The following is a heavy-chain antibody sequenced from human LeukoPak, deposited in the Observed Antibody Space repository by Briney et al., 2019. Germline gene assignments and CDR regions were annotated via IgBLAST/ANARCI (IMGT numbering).Heavy chain of an antibody. CDR2: INANSGGT. Sequence: ASVRVSCKASGHTFTGYYMHWVRQAPGQGLEWMGWINANSGGTNYAQKFQGRVTMTRDTSISTAYMELSRLRSDDTAVYYCATGTETRTLYYYYYMDVWGKGTTVTISS. J-gene: IGHJ6*03. V-gene: IGHV1-2*02. CDR3: ATGTETRTLYYYYYMDV. D-gene: IGHD1/OR15-1a*01. CDR1: GHTFTGYY.